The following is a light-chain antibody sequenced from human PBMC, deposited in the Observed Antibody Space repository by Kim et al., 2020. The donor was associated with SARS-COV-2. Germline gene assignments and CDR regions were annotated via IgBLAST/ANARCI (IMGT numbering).Light chain of an antibody. V-gene: IGLV2-14*03. Sequence: GQSITISCTGTSSDVGGYHYVSWYQQHPGKAPKLMIYDVSDRPSGVSNRFSGSKSGNTASLTISGLQAEDEAHYYCTSYTSSSTLVFGGGTQLTVL. CDR3: TSYTSSSTLV. CDR2: DVS. CDR1: SSDVGGYHY. J-gene: IGLJ2*01.